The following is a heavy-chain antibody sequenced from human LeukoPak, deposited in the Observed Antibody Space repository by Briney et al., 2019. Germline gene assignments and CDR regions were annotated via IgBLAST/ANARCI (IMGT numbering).Heavy chain of an antibody. CDR3: PREGYVFLSGYYYYYYMDV. Sequence: SETLSLTCTVSGGSISSSNYYWAWIRQPPGKGLEWSANIFYTGSTYYNPSLKSRVTISVDTSKNQFSLQLSFVTAAGTAVYYCPREGYVFLSGYYYYYYMDVWGKGTTVTVSS. J-gene: IGHJ6*03. CDR2: IFYTGST. D-gene: IGHD3-3*01. CDR1: GGSISSSNYY. V-gene: IGHV4-39*07.